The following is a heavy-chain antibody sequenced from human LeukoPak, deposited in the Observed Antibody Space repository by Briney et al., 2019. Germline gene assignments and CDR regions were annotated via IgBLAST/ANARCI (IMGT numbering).Heavy chain of an antibody. Sequence: GASVKVSCKASGYTFTSYGISWVRQAPGQGLEWMGWISAYNGNTNYAQKLQGRVTMTTDTSTSTAYMELRSLRSDDTAVYYCARDTPYYYDSSGYRSRFVYWGQGTLVTVSS. CDR1: GYTFTSYG. V-gene: IGHV1-18*01. J-gene: IGHJ4*02. CDR3: ARDTPYYYDSSGYRSRFVY. D-gene: IGHD3-22*01. CDR2: ISAYNGNT.